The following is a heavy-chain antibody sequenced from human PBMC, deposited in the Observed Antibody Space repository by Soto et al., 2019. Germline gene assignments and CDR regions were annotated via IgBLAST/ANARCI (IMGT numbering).Heavy chain of an antibody. V-gene: IGHV5-51*01. Sequence: EVQLVQSGAEVKKPGESLKISCKGSGFSFTSQWIAWVRQMPGKGLEWMGTVYPSDSHTRYSPSFQGQVTISADKSISTAYLQWSSLKAADTAMYYCARQSGETYTPMDHWGQGTLVTVSS. J-gene: IGHJ4*02. CDR1: GFSFTSQW. CDR2: VYPSDSHT. D-gene: IGHD5-18*01. CDR3: ARQSGETYTPMDH.